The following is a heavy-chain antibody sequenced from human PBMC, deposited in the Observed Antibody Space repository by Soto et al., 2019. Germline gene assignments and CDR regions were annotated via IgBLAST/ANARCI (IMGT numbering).Heavy chain of an antibody. CDR2: INPNSGGT. V-gene: IGHV1-2*02. D-gene: IGHD2-15*01. Sequence: GASVKVSCKASGYTFTGYYMHWVRQAPGQGLEWMGWINPNSGGTNYAQKFQVRVTMTRDTSISTAYMELSRLRSDDKAVYYCARVNVVVVAATREYYFDYWGQGTLVTVSS. J-gene: IGHJ4*02. CDR1: GYTFTGYY. CDR3: ARVNVVVVAATREYYFDY.